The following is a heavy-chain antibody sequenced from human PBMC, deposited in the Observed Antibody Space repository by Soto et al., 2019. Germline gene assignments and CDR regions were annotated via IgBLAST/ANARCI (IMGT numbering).Heavy chain of an antibody. D-gene: IGHD2-2*01. CDR2: ISGSGAST. V-gene: IGHV3-23*01. Sequence: EVQLLESGGGLVQPGGSLRLSCAASGFTFSSYAMSWVRQAPGKGLHWVSAISGSGASTYYADPVKGRFTISRDNPKNTLYLQMNSLRAEDTAVYYCAKGRRYCTSTSCYVGSDYWGQGTLVTVSS. CDR1: GFTFSSYA. J-gene: IGHJ4*02. CDR3: AKGRRYCTSTSCYVGSDY.